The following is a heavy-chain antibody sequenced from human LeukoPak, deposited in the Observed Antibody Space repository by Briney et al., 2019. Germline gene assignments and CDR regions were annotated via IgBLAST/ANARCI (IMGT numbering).Heavy chain of an antibody. D-gene: IGHD3-3*01. Sequence: GGSLRLSCAASGFTFSSYSMNWVRQAPGKGLEWVSSISSSSSYIYYADSVKGRFTISRDNAKNSLYLQMNSLRAEDTAVYYCARDDPYYDFWSGYFDYWGQGTLVTVSS. CDR1: GFTFSSYS. CDR2: ISSSSSYI. J-gene: IGHJ4*02. V-gene: IGHV3-21*01. CDR3: ARDDPYYDFWSGYFDY.